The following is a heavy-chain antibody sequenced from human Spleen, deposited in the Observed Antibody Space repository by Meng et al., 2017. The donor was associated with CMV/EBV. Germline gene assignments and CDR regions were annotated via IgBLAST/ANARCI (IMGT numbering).Heavy chain of an antibody. CDR3: AREPPSGYGFLDS. J-gene: IGHJ4*02. Sequence: TSGYPFISYGISWVRQAPGKGLEWMGWISGYNGRTNYAQSFQGRLTLTTDTSTSTAYMELRNLRSDDTAVYYCAREPPSGYGFLDSWGQGTLVTVSS. D-gene: IGHD5-12*01. CDR2: ISGYNGRT. CDR1: GYPFISYG. V-gene: IGHV1-18*01.